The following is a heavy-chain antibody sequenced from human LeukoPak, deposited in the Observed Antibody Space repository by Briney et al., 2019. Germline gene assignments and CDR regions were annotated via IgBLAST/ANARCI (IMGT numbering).Heavy chain of an antibody. Sequence: PSETLSLTCTVSSGSISSYYWNWIRQPPGKGLEWIGYFYYSGSTNYNPSLKSRVTISVDTSKNQFSLKPSSVTAADTAVYYCARDGSVGPRYYYYMDAWGKGTTVTVSS. D-gene: IGHD3-10*01. CDR1: SGSISSYY. V-gene: IGHV4-59*01. J-gene: IGHJ6*03. CDR2: FYYSGST. CDR3: ARDGSVGPRYYYYMDA.